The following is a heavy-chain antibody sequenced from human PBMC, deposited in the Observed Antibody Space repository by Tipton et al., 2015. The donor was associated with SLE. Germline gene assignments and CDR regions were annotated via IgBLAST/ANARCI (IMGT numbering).Heavy chain of an antibody. D-gene: IGHD2-15*01. CDR2: IYRSGTA. J-gene: IGHJ4*02. Sequence: TLSLTCSVSSYSIYNGFYWGWLRQSPGKGLEWIGSIYRSGTAYYNPSLKSRFTISIDTSKNQFSLKLNSVTAADTAVYFCARGRPYGCSGGTCFSGDFDYWGQGTLGTGSS. CDR1: SYSIYNGFY. V-gene: IGHV4-38-2*02. CDR3: ARGRPYGCSGGTCFSGDFDY.